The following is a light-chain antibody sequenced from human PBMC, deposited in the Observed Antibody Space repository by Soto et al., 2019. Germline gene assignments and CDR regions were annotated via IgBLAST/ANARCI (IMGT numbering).Light chain of an antibody. CDR3: QSYDSSLSVV. Sequence: QSVLTQPPSVSGAPGQRVTISCTGSSSNIGAGYDVHWYQQLPGTAPKLLSYGNSNRPSGVPDRFSGSKSGTSASLAITGLQAEYEADYYCQSYDSSLSVVFGGGTKLTVL. V-gene: IGLV1-40*01. CDR2: GNS. CDR1: SSNIGAGYD. J-gene: IGLJ2*01.